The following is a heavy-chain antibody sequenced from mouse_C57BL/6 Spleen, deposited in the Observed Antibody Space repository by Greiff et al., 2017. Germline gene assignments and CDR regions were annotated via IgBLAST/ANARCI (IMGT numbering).Heavy chain of an antibody. J-gene: IGHJ2*01. CDR1: GYSITSGYY. Sequence: DVKLQESGPGLVKPSQSLSLTCSVTGYSITSGYYWNWIRQFPGNKLEWMGYISYDGSNNYNPSLKNRISITRDTSKNQFFLKLNAVTTEDTATYYCARVPDLPYYFDYWGQGTTLTVSS. V-gene: IGHV3-6*01. CDR3: ARVPDLPYYFDY. CDR2: ISYDGSN.